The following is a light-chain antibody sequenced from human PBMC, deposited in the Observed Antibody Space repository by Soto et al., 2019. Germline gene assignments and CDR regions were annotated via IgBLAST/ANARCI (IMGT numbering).Light chain of an antibody. Sequence: EIVMTQSPATLSVSPGERATLSCRASQSVSSNLAWYQQKPCQAPRLLIYGASTRATGIPARFSGSGSGTELTLTISSLQSEDFAVYYCQHYNNWTPWTFGQGTKVEIK. V-gene: IGKV3-15*01. CDR2: GAS. CDR1: QSVSSN. J-gene: IGKJ1*01. CDR3: QHYNNWTPWT.